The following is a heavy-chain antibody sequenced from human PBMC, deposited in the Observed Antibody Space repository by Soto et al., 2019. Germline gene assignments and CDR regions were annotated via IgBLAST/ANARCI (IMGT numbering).Heavy chain of an antibody. CDR2: IYYSGST. J-gene: IGHJ4*02. CDR1: GGSISSYY. V-gene: IGHV4-59*08. Sequence: PSETLSLTCPVSGGSISSYYWSWIRQPPGKGLECIGYIYYSGSTNYNPSLKSRVTISVDTSKNQFSLKLSSVTAADTAVYYCARSYSGYESEYSSGWPHSFDYWGQGTLVTVSS. CDR3: ARSYSGYESEYSSGWPHSFDY. D-gene: IGHD5-12*01.